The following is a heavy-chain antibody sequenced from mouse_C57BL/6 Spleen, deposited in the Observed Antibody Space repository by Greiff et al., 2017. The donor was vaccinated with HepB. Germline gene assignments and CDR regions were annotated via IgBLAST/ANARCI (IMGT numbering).Heavy chain of an antibody. Sequence: VQLQQSGAELVRPGASVTLSCKASGYTFTDYEMHWVKQTPVHGLEWIGAIDPETGGTAYNQKFKGKAILTADKSSSTAYMELRSLTSEDSAFYYCTRPYFDYWGQGTTLTVSS. CDR3: TRPYFDY. V-gene: IGHV1-15*01. CDR1: GYTFTDYE. CDR2: IDPETGGT. J-gene: IGHJ2*01.